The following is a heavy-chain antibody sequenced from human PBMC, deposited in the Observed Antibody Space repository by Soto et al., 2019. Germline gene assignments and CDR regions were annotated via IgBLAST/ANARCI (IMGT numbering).Heavy chain of an antibody. Sequence: QVQLVQSGAEVKKPGSSVKVSCKASGGTFSSYAISWVRQAPGQGLEWMGGFIPDFATAGYAQKFRGRITVTADKPTSTVCMEMRTLRSEDTAVYYCARDHEGNYDRPGYYPPGYASWGQRTLVIVSS. J-gene: IGHJ5*02. CDR3: ARDHEGNYDRPGYYPPGYAS. CDR2: FIPDFATA. D-gene: IGHD2-2*01. CDR1: GGTFSSYA. V-gene: IGHV1-69*06.